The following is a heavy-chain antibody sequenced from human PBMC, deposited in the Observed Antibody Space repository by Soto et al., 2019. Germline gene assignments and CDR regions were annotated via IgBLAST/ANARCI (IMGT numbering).Heavy chain of an antibody. CDR1: GFTFTSSA. V-gene: IGHV1-58*01. J-gene: IGHJ6*02. CDR3: AADRVRGLLLLPNYGMDV. Sequence: GASVKVSCKASGFTFTSSAVQWVRQARGQRLEWIGWIVVGSGNTNYAQKFQERVTITRDMSTSTAYMELSSLRSEDTAVYYCAADRVRGLLLLPNYGMDVWGQGTTVTVSS. CDR2: IVVGSGNT. D-gene: IGHD2-21*01.